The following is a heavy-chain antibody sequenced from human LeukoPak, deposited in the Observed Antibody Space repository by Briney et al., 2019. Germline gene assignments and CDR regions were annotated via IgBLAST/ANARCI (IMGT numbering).Heavy chain of an antibody. Sequence: GGSLRLSCAASGFTFSNYAMSWVRQAPGRGLEWVSAISGSGGSTYYADSAKGRFTISRDNSKNTLHLQMNSLRAEDTAVYHCARQLGYCSDGSCYFDYWGQGTLVPVSS. CDR1: GFTFSNYA. V-gene: IGHV3-23*01. CDR2: ISGSGGST. J-gene: IGHJ4*02. CDR3: ARQLGYCSDGSCYFDY. D-gene: IGHD2-15*01.